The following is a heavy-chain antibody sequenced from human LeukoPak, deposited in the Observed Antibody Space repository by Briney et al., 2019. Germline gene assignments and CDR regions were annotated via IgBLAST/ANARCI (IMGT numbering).Heavy chain of an antibody. CDR2: ITGSGDTT. CDR1: GFTFSSYA. D-gene: IGHD5-12*01. V-gene: IGHV3-23*01. Sequence: PGGSLRFSCTASGFTFSSYAMSWVRQAPGKGLDWVSAITGSGDTTYYADSVKGRFTISRDNSKNTLYLQMNKLRAEDTGLYYCAKDRVPRYSGYGLSDDWGQGTLVTVSA. J-gene: IGHJ4*02. CDR3: AKDRVPRYSGYGLSDD.